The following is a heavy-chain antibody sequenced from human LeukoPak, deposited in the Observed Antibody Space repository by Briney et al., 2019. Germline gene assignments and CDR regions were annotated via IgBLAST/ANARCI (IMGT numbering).Heavy chain of an antibody. D-gene: IGHD6-13*01. CDR3: ARGHSSSWYLFDY. CDR2: IWYDGSNK. Sequence: GRSLRLSCAASGFTFSTYGMHWVRQAPGKGLEWVAIIWYDGSNKYYADSVKGRFTISRDNSKNTLYLQMNSLRAEDTAVYYCARGHSSSWYLFDYWGQGTLVSVSS. V-gene: IGHV3-33*01. J-gene: IGHJ4*02. CDR1: GFTFSTYG.